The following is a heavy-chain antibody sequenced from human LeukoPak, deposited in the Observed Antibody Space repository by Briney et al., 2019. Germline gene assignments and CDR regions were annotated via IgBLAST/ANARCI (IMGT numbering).Heavy chain of an antibody. CDR2: LNSVGTSA. CDR1: GFTFRDYW. V-gene: IGHV3-74*01. Sequence: PGGSLRLSCAASGFTFRDYWMHWVRQAPGKGLVWVSRLNSVGTSASYADSVKGRFTISRDNAKNTLYLQMNSLRAEDTAVYYCAKGEAAAGTSSWFDPWGQGTLVIVSS. D-gene: IGHD6-13*01. J-gene: IGHJ5*02. CDR3: AKGEAAAGTSSWFDP.